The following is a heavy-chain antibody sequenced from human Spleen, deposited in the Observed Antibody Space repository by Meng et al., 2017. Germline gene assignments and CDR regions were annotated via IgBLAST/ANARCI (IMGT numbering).Heavy chain of an antibody. J-gene: IGHJ4*02. CDR3: ARFDTSGYYSFDY. CDR1: GASFSGYY. D-gene: IGHD3-22*01. Sequence: SETLSLTCAVYGASFSGYYWSWIRQPPGKGLEWIGEIHRSGSTNYNPSLKSRVIISVDTSKNQFSLGLSSLTAADTAVSYCARFDTSGYYSFDYWGQGTLVTVSS. V-gene: IGHV4-34*01. CDR2: IHRSGST.